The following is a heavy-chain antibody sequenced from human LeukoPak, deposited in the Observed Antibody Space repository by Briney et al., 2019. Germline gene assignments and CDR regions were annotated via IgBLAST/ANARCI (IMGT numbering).Heavy chain of an antibody. J-gene: IGHJ4*02. Sequence: PSETLSLTCTVSGGSISSYYWNWIRQPAGKGLEWIGRIYATGSTNDNPPLKSRVTMSVDTSKNQFSLKLRSVTAADTAVYYCAREYCSGGRCYRYFDYWGQGTLVTVSS. CDR1: GGSISSYY. D-gene: IGHD2-15*01. CDR2: IYATGST. V-gene: IGHV4-4*07. CDR3: AREYCSGGRCYRYFDY.